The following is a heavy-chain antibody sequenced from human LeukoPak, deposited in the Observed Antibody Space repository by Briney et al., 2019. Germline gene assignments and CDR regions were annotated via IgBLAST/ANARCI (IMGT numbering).Heavy chain of an antibody. CDR2: IQSDEIDK. V-gene: IGHV3-30*02. CDR3: AKERKLLPFDC. J-gene: IGHJ4*02. D-gene: IGHD4-23*01. Sequence: GGSLRLSCAASGFTFSTYGMHWVRQAPGKGLEWVAFIQSDEIDKFYADSVKGRFTVSRDNSKNTLYLQMNSLRAEDTAVYYCAKERKLLPFDCWGQGTLVTVSS. CDR1: GFTFSTYG.